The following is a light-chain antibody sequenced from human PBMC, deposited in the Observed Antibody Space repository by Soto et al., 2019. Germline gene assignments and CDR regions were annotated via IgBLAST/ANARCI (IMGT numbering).Light chain of an antibody. J-gene: IGLJ1*01. Sequence: QSVLTQPASVSGSPGQSITISCTGTSSDVGSYNLVSWFQQLPGKVPKLIIYEGTKRPSGVSDRFSGSKSGYTASLTISGLQAEDAADYYCFSYATSSSYVFGDGTKVTVL. V-gene: IGLV2-23*01. CDR3: FSYATSSSYV. CDR2: EGT. CDR1: SSDVGSYNL.